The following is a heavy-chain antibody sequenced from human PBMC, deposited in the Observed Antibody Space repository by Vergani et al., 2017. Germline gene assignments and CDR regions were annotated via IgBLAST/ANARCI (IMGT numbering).Heavy chain of an antibody. CDR3: ARDQSPYTSGSRSWFDP. V-gene: IGHV3-11*06. Sequence: QVQLVESGGGLVKPGGSLRLSCAASGFTFSDYYMSWIRQAPGKGLEWVSYISSSSSYTNYADSVKGRFTISRDNAKNSLYLQVNSLRAEDTAVYYCARDQSPYTSGSRSWFDPWGQGTLVTVSS. J-gene: IGHJ5*02. CDR2: ISSSSSYT. D-gene: IGHD3-10*01. CDR1: GFTFSDYY.